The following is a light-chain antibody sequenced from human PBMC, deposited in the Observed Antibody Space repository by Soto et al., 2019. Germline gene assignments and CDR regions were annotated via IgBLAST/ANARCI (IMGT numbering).Light chain of an antibody. CDR2: GLT. J-gene: IGLJ1*01. CDR1: SSDVGAYNY. V-gene: IGLV2-14*01. CDR3: FSHRGGDSHV. Sequence: QSALTQPASVSGSPGQSITISCTGTSSDVGAYNYVSWYQQYPGKAPKLMIYGLTNRPSGVSNRFSGSKTGNTASLTISGLQAEDEADYYCFSHRGGDSHVFGTGTKLTVL.